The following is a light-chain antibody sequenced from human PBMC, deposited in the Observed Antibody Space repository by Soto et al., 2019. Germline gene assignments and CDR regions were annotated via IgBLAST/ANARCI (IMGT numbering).Light chain of an antibody. V-gene: IGKV1-12*01. CDR1: QGVSGW. CDR3: QQANGFPVA. CDR2: SVS. Sequence: DIQMTQSPSSVSASIGDRVTITCRASQGVSGWLAWYQQKPGKAPKLLIYSVSSLQSGVPARFSGSGSGTDFALTISSLQPDDFATYYCQQANGFPVAFGGGTRVEIK. J-gene: IGKJ4*01.